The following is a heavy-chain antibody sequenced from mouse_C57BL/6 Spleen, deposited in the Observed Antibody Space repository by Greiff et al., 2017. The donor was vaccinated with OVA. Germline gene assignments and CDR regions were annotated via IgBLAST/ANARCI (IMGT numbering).Heavy chain of an antibody. CDR1: GFNIKDDY. CDR2: IDPENGDT. CDR3: TTTVVPGAY. V-gene: IGHV14-4*01. Sequence: EVQLKESGAELVRPGASVKLSCTASGFNIKDDYMHWVKQRPEQGLEWIGWIDPENGDTEYASKFQGKATITADTSSNTAYLQLSSLTSEDTAVYYCTTTVVPGAYWGQGTLVTVSA. J-gene: IGHJ3*01. D-gene: IGHD1-1*01.